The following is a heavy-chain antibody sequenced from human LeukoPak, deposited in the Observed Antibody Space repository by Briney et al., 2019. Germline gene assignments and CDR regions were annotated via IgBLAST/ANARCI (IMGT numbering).Heavy chain of an antibody. D-gene: IGHD3-22*01. CDR3: ARDHYYDSSGYYYGIDY. V-gene: IGHV3-21*01. J-gene: IGHJ4*02. CDR1: GFTFSSYS. CDR2: ISSSSSYI. Sequence: GGSLRLSCAASGFTFSSYSMNWVRQAPGKGLEWVSSISSSSSYIYYADSVKGRFTISRDNAKNSLYLQMNSLRAEDTAVYYCARDHYYDSSGYYYGIDYWGQGTLVTVSS.